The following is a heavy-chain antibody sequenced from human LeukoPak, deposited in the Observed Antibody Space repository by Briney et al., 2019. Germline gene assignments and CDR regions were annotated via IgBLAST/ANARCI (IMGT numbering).Heavy chain of an antibody. CDR1: GFIFTDYH. D-gene: IGHD5-24*01. V-gene: IGHV1-2*02. Sequence: ASVMVSCKSSGFIFTDYHMHWLRQAPGQGLEWMGWINPRSGDTTYAQKFLGRVTMTRDTSTNTAYMDLSSLRSDDTAVYYCARDWSGYNPISYFDYWGQGTLVTVSS. J-gene: IGHJ4*02. CDR3: ARDWSGYNPISYFDY. CDR2: INPRSGDT.